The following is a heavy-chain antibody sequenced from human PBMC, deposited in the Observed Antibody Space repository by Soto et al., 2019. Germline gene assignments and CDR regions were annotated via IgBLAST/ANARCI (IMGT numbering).Heavy chain of an antibody. CDR2: IYYSGST. V-gene: IGHV4-39*01. Sequence: SETLSLTCTVSGGSISSSSYYWGWIRQPPGKGLEWIGSIYYSGSTYYNPSLKSRVTLSVDTSKNQFSLKLSSVTAADTAVYYCATAAAYSSGWYDYWGQGTLVTVSS. CDR3: ATAAAYSSGWYDY. J-gene: IGHJ4*02. CDR1: GGSISSSSYY. D-gene: IGHD6-19*01.